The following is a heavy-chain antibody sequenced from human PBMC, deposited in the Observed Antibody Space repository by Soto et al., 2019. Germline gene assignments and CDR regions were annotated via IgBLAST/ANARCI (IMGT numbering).Heavy chain of an antibody. CDR3: AREKPEYSGSYQGASFDY. D-gene: IGHD1-26*01. CDR2: ISYDGSNK. V-gene: IGHV3-30-3*01. CDR1: GFTFSSYA. Sequence: SLRLSCAASGFTFSSYAMHWVRQAPGKGLEWVAVISYDGSNKYYADSVKGRFTISRDNSKNTLYLQMNSLRAEDTAVYYCAREKPEYSGSYQGASFDYWGQGTLVTVSS. J-gene: IGHJ4*02.